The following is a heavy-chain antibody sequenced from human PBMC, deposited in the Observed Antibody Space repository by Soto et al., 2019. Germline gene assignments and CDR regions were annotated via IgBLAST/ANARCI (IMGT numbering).Heavy chain of an antibody. J-gene: IGHJ5*02. Sequence: QVQLQQWGAGLLKPSETLSLTCAVYGGSFSGYYWSWIRQPPGKGLEWIGEINHSGSTNYNPSLKSRVTISVDTSKNQFSLKLSSVTAADTAVYYCARGRNVQLERPGWPRGDWFDPWGQGTLVTVSS. V-gene: IGHV4-34*01. CDR3: ARGRNVQLERPGWPRGDWFDP. CDR2: INHSGST. D-gene: IGHD1-1*01. CDR1: GGSFSGYY.